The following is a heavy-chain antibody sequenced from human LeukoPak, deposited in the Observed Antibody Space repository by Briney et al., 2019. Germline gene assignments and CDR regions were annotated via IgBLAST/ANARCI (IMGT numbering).Heavy chain of an antibody. CDR2: ISSSSSTI. Sequence: GGSLRLSCAASGFTFSSYSMNRVRQAPGKGLEWVSYISSSSSTIYYADSVKGRFTISRDNAKNSLYLQMNSLRAEDTAVYYCARSGSSTLGAAFDIWGQGTMVTVSS. J-gene: IGHJ3*02. CDR1: GFTFSSYS. V-gene: IGHV3-48*01. CDR3: ARSGSSTLGAAFDI. D-gene: IGHD2-2*01.